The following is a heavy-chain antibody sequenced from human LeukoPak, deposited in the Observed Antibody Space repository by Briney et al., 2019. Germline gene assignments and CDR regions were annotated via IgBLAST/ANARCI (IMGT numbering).Heavy chain of an antibody. J-gene: IGHJ4*02. CDR3: AKGGHSYGYADY. CDR2: ISSDGSNK. Sequence: GGSLRLSCAASGFTFSTYAMHWVRQAPGKGLEWVTAISSDGSNKNYADFVQGRFTSSRDNSKNSLYLQVNSLRAEDTAVYYWAKGGHSYGYADYWGQGTLVTVSS. D-gene: IGHD5-18*01. V-gene: IGHV3-30*18. CDR1: GFTFSTYA.